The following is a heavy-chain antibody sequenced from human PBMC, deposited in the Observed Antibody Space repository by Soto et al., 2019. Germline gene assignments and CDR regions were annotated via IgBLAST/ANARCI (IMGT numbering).Heavy chain of an antibody. V-gene: IGHV4-31*11. Sequence: SETLSLTCAVSGVSISSDSYYWSWIRQHPGKGLEWIGFISHKSTYYNPSLKSRLILSIDTSKNQFSLKLTSVTAADTAVYYCVRYRFTGTWSKCDYWGQGALVTVSS. CDR3: VRYRFTGTWSKCDY. CDR1: GVSISSDSYY. CDR2: ISHKST. D-gene: IGHD3-16*02. J-gene: IGHJ4*02.